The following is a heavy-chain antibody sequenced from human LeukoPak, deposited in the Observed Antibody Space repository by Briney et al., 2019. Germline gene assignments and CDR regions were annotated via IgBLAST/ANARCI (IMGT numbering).Heavy chain of an antibody. J-gene: IGHJ4*02. CDR1: GFFFSSDW. CDR2: IKQEGSEK. D-gene: IGHD5-18*01. Sequence: GGCMRLSCVASGFFFSSDWMSWVSQAAGKGLEWVAHIKQEGSEKYYVDSVKGRFTITTDNAKNSLYLEMNNLRSEDTAVYYCARGKRGYSFGDYWGQGTLVTVSS. CDR3: ARGKRGYSFGDY. V-gene: IGHV3-7*01.